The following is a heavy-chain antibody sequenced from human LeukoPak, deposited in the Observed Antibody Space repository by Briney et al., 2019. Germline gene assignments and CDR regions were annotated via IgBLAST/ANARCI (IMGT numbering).Heavy chain of an antibody. V-gene: IGHV1-18*04. CDR3: ARVPLEATMVRGVIPNWFDP. J-gene: IGHJ5*02. Sequence: ASVNVSCTASGYTFTSYGISWVRQAPGQGLEWMGWISAYNGNTNYAQKLQGRVTMTTDTSTSTAYMELRSLRSDDTAVYYCARVPLEATMVRGVIPNWFDPWGQGTLVTVSS. D-gene: IGHD3-10*01. CDR1: GYTFTSYG. CDR2: ISAYNGNT.